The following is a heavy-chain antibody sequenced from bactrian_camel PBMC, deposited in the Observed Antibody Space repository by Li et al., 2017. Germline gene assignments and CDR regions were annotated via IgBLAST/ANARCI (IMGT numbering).Heavy chain of an antibody. D-gene: IGHD3*01. CDR2: VDSNGVT. J-gene: IGHJ4*01. CDR3: AAEDQAPWDMGWICNYNS. Sequence: HVQLVESGGGSVQAGESLTLSCSASESTYRSICMAWFRQAPGSQRETVATVDSNGVTKVAGSVKGRFTLSKDNAKNTLYLRMDNLKPEDTALYTCAAEDQAPWDMGWICNYNSWGQGTQVTVS. CDR1: ESTYRSIC. V-gene: IGHV3S53*01.